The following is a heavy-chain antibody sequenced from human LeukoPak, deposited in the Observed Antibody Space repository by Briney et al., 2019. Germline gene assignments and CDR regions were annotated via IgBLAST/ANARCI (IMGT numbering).Heavy chain of an antibody. V-gene: IGHV4-39*07. CDR1: GGSISSSSYY. CDR2: IYHSGST. D-gene: IGHD1-26*01. J-gene: IGHJ4*02. CDR3: ARYELGTFDY. Sequence: PSETLSLTCTVSGGSISSSSYYWGWIRQPPGKGLEWIGHIYHSGSTYYNPSLKSRVTISVDTSKNQFSLKLSSVTAADTAVYYCARYELGTFDYWGQGTLVTVSS.